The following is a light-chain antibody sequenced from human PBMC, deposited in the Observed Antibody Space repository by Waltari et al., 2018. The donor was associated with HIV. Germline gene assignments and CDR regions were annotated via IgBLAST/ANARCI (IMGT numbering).Light chain of an antibody. CDR2: DVT. CDR3: SSYARNSPWL. V-gene: IGLV2-14*03. Sequence: QSVLTQPASVSGAPGHSITISCTGTARDFGAHNYVSWYQQLPGKAPKLVIYDVTQRPSGISHRFSGSRSGTTASLTISGLQAEDEADYYCSSYARNSPWLFGGGTKLTVL. CDR1: ARDFGAHNY. J-gene: IGLJ2*01.